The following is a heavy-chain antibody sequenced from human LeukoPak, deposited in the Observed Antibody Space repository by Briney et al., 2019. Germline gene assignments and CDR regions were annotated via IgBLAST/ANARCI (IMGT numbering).Heavy chain of an antibody. CDR2: INAGNGNT. Sequence: ASVKVSCKASGYTFIGYAMHWVRQAPGQRLEWMGWINAGNGNTKYSQEFQGRVTITRDTSASTAYMELSSLRSEDTAIYYCARAVPVVVTTFPFRTHDAFDIWGQGTMVTVSS. V-gene: IGHV1-3*03. J-gene: IGHJ3*02. CDR1: GYTFIGYA. CDR3: ARAVPVVVTTFPFRTHDAFDI. D-gene: IGHD2-21*02.